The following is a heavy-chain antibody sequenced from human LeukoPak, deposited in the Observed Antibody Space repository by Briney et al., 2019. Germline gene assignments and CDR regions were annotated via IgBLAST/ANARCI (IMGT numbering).Heavy chain of an antibody. J-gene: IGHJ4*02. V-gene: IGHV3-48*01. Sequence: GGSLRLSCVASGFTFSSYSMSWVRQAPGKGLEWISYISSSGGSLYYADSVKGRFTISRDSDRNSLFLQMNSLTAEDTAIYYCARGRIGYSNSCFDFWGQGTLVTVSS. CDR2: ISSSGGSL. CDR1: GFTFSSYS. D-gene: IGHD6-13*01. CDR3: ARGRIGYSNSCFDF.